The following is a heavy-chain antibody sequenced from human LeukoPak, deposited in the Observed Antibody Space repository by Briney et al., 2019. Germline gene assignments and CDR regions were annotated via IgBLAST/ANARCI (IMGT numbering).Heavy chain of an antibody. J-gene: IGHJ6*02. V-gene: IGHV1-8*01. Sequence: ASVKVSCKASGYTFTSYDINWVRQAPGQGLEWMGWMNPNSGNTVYAQKFQGRVTMTRNTSISTAYMELSSLRSEDTAVYYCASASTYDFWSGYYTPVYGMDVWGQGTTVTVSS. D-gene: IGHD3-3*01. CDR2: MNPNSGNT. CDR3: ASASTYDFWSGYYTPVYGMDV. CDR1: GYTFTSYD.